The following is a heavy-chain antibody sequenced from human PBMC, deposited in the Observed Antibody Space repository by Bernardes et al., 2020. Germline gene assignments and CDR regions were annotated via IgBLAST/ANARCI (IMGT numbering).Heavy chain of an antibody. D-gene: IGHD6-6*01. Sequence: SETLSLTCTVSGGSISSYYWSWIRQPPGKGLEWIGYIYYSGSTNYNPSLKSRVTISVDTSKNQFSLKLSSVTAADTAVYYCARVSPIAARSPWFDPWGQGTLVTVSS. CDR1: GGSISSYY. J-gene: IGHJ5*02. CDR2: IYYSGST. CDR3: ARVSPIAARSPWFDP. V-gene: IGHV4-59*01.